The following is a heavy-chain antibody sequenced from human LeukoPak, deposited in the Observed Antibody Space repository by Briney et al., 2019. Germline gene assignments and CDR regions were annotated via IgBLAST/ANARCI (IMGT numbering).Heavy chain of an antibody. Sequence: PSETLSLTCTVSGGSISSYYWSWIRQPPGKGLEWIGYIYYSGSTNYNPSLKSRVTISVDTSKTQFSLKLSSVTAADTAVYYCARALRARITGTTASVYGMDVWGQGTTVTVSS. D-gene: IGHD1-20*01. CDR1: GGSISSYY. CDR2: IYYSGST. V-gene: IGHV4-59*01. CDR3: ARALRARITGTTASVYGMDV. J-gene: IGHJ6*02.